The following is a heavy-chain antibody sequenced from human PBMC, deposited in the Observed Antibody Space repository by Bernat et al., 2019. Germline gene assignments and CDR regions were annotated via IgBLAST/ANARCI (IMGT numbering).Heavy chain of an antibody. J-gene: IGHJ3*02. Sequence: EVQLVESGGGLVQPGGSLRLSCAASGFTFSSYWMSWVRQAPGKGLEWVANIKQDGSEKYYVDSVKGRFTISRDNAKNSLYLQMNSLRAEDTAVYYCARGYYDFWSGYQYDASDIWGQGTMVTVSS. CDR3: ARGYYDFWSGYQYDASDI. V-gene: IGHV3-7*03. CDR1: GFTFSSYW. D-gene: IGHD3-3*01. CDR2: IKQDGSEK.